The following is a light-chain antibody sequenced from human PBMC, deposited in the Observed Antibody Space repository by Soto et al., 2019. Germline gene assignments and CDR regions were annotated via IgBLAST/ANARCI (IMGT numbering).Light chain of an antibody. J-gene: IGKJ1*01. CDR2: AAS. Sequence: EIVMTQSPATLSVSPGERATLSCRASQSITSNLAWYQQRPGQAPRLLIYAASTRATGIPARFSGSGSGTEFTLTISSLQSEDFAVYYCQQYKNGWTFGQGTKVDIK. CDR3: QQYKNGWT. V-gene: IGKV3-15*01. CDR1: QSITSN.